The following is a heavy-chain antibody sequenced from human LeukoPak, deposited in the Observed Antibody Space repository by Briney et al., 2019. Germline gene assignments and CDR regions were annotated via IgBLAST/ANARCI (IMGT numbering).Heavy chain of an antibody. J-gene: IGHJ6*03. Sequence: GASVKVSCKASGYTFTSSYMHWVRQAPGQGLEWMGIINLSGGSTSYAQKFQGRVTMTRDMFTSTVYMELSSLRSEDTAVYYCARDFSAAARKTNYMDVWGKGTTVTVSS. V-gene: IGHV1-46*01. D-gene: IGHD6-13*01. CDR2: INLSGGST. CDR1: GYTFTSSY. CDR3: ARDFSAAARKTNYMDV.